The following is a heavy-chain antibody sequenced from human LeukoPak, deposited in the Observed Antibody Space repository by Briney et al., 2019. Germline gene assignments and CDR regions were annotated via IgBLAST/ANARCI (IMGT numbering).Heavy chain of an antibody. Sequence: GGSLRLSCAGSGLILSNYDMHWVRQAPGKGLEWVTFIRFDGSNQYYADSVKGRFTVSRDNSKNTLYLQMNSLRAEDTAVYYCAKGVSGYGVDHWGQGTQVTVSS. CDR2: IRFDGSNQ. CDR3: AKGVSGYGVDH. CDR1: GLILSNYD. V-gene: IGHV3-30*02. J-gene: IGHJ4*02. D-gene: IGHD5-12*01.